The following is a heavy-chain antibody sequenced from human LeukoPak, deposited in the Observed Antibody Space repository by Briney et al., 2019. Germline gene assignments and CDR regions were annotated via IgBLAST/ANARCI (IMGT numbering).Heavy chain of an antibody. CDR3: ARTTIAIPVFDY. D-gene: IGHD2-2*01. Sequence: NPSETLSLTCTVSGGSISSSSYYWGWIRQPPGKGLEWIGNIYYSGSTYYNPSLKSRVTISVDTSKNQFSLKLSSVTAADTAVYYCARTTIAIPVFDYWGQGTLVTVSS. CDR2: IYYSGST. J-gene: IGHJ4*02. V-gene: IGHV4-39*01. CDR1: GGSISSSSYY.